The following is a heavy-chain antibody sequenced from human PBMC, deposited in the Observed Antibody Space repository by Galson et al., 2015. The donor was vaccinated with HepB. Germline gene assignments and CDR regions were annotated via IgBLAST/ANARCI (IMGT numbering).Heavy chain of an antibody. CDR2: IKQDGSEK. D-gene: IGHD3-9*01. J-gene: IGHJ6*02. Sequence: SLRLSCAASGFTFSSYWMSWVRQAPGKGLEWVANIKQDGSEKYYVDSVKGRFTISRDNAKNSLYLQMNSLRAEDTAVYYCARDSGLLRYFDWLTSNDYYYYYGMDVWGQGTTVTVSS. CDR1: GFTFSSYW. CDR3: ARDSGLLRYFDWLTSNDYYYYYGMDV. V-gene: IGHV3-7*01.